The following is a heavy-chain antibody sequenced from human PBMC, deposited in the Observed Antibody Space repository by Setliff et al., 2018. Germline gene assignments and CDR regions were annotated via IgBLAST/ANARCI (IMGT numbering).Heavy chain of an antibody. V-gene: IGHV4-34*01. J-gene: IGHJ6*03. D-gene: IGHD6-6*01. Sequence: PSETLSLTCAVYGGSFSGYYWSWIRQPPGKGLEWIGEINHSGSTNYNPSLKSRVTISVDTSKNQFSLKLSSVTAADTAVYYCARYPRPHSSSSFSVYYYHMDVWGKGTTVTVSS. CDR3: ARYPRPHSSSSFSVYYYHMDV. CDR2: INHSGST. CDR1: GGSFSGYY.